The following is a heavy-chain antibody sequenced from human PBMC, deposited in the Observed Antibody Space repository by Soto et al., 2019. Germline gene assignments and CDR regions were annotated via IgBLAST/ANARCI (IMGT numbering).Heavy chain of an antibody. V-gene: IGHV1-18*01. CDR1: GYTFTSYG. CDR2: ISAYNGNT. CDR3: ARDSRSGWPNDAFDI. D-gene: IGHD6-19*01. J-gene: IGHJ3*02. Sequence: VPSLKVSCKASGYTFTSYGISWVRQAPVQGLEWMGWISAYNGNTNYAQKLQGRVTMTTDTSTSTAYMELRSLRSDDTAVYYCARDSRSGWPNDAFDIWGQGKMVTGSS.